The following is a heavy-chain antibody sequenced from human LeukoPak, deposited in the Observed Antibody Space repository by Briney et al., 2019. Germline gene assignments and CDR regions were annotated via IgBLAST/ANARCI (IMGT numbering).Heavy chain of an antibody. V-gene: IGHV3-48*02. CDR3: ARSSGWFLDY. J-gene: IGHJ4*02. CDR2: ISSGSSTI. CDR1: GFTVSSNY. Sequence: GGSLRLSCAVSGFTVSSNYMSWVRQAPGKGLEWLSYISSGSSTIYYADSVKGRFTISRDNAKNSLYLQMNSLRDEDTAVYYCARSSGWFLDYWGQGSLVTVSS. D-gene: IGHD6-19*01.